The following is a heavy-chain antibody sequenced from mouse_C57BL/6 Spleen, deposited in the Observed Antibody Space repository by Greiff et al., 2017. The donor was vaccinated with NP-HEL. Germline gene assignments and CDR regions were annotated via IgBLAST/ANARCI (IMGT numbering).Heavy chain of an antibody. V-gene: IGHV5-9-1*02. CDR2: ISSGGDYI. CDR3: TGDGSNWVFDY. D-gene: IGHD4-1*01. J-gene: IGHJ2*01. Sequence: EVMLVESGEGLVKPGGSLKLSCAASGFTFSSYAMSWVRQTPEKRLEWVAYISSGGDYIYYADTVKGRFTISRDNARNTLYLQMSSLKSEVTAMYYGTGDGSNWVFDYWGQGTTLTVSS. CDR1: GFTFSSYA.